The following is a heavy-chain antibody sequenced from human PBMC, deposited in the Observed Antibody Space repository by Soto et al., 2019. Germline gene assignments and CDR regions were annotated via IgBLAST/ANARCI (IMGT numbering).Heavy chain of an antibody. V-gene: IGHV1-8*02. CDR3: ASMIVEYYYYYGMDV. CDR1: GYTLTSYA. J-gene: IGHJ6*02. Sequence: GAPMEVCCKASGYTLTSYAMPLVRPAPGQGLEWMGWMNPNNGNTEYAQKFQGRVTMTRNTSISTAYMELSSLRSEDTAVYYCASMIVEYYYYYGMDVWGQGTTVTVSS. CDR2: MNPNNGNT. D-gene: IGHD3-22*01.